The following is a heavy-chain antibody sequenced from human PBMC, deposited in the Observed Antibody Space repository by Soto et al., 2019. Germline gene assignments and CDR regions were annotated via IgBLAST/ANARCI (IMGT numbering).Heavy chain of an antibody. D-gene: IGHD3-22*01. V-gene: IGHV3-7*04. CDR2: IKPDGSEK. CDR1: GFTFSSYW. J-gene: IGHJ3*02. CDR3: ARGDYYDSSGPFSDAFDI. Sequence: PGGSLRLSCAASGFTFSSYWMSWVRQVPGKGLEWVANIKPDGSEKWYVDSVKGRFTISRDNAKNSLYLQMNSLRAEDTAVYYCARGDYYDSSGPFSDAFDIWGQGTMVT.